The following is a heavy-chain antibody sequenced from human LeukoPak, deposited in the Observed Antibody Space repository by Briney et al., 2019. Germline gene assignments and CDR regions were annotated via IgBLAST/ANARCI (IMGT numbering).Heavy chain of an antibody. V-gene: IGHV3-33*06. Sequence: GGSLRLSCAASGFAFSSYSMHWVRQAPGKGLEWVAVIWYDGSNKYYADSVKGRFTISRDNSKNTLYLQMNSLRAEDTAVYYCAKDGNSGYDFLDAFDIWGQGTMVTVSS. CDR2: IWYDGSNK. D-gene: IGHD5-12*01. CDR1: GFAFSSYS. CDR3: AKDGNSGYDFLDAFDI. J-gene: IGHJ3*02.